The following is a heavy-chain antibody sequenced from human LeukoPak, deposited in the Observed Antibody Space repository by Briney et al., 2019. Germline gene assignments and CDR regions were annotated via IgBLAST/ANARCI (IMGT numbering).Heavy chain of an antibody. CDR1: GGSISSGDYY. V-gene: IGHV4-30-4*08. CDR2: IYYSGST. CDR3: ARENSNPGAIAFDI. Sequence: PSQTLSLTRTVSGGSISSGDYYWSWIRQPPGKGLEWFGYIYYSGSTYYNPSLKSRVTISVDTSKNQFSLKLSSVTAADTAVYYCARENSNPGAIAFDIWGQGTMVIVSS. J-gene: IGHJ3*02. D-gene: IGHD2-21*01.